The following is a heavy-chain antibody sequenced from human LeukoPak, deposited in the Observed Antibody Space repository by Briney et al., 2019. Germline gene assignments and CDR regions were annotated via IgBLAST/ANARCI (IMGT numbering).Heavy chain of an antibody. CDR3: ARGPLGPYYYYMDV. D-gene: IGHD7-27*01. Sequence: PGGSLRLSCAASGFTFSSYAMHWVRQAPGKGLEWVAVISYDGSNKCYADSVKGRFSISRDNSKNTLYLQMNSLRAEDTAVYYCARGPLGPYYYYMDVWGEGTTVTVSS. V-gene: IGHV3-30*04. CDR1: GFTFSSYA. J-gene: IGHJ6*03. CDR2: ISYDGSNK.